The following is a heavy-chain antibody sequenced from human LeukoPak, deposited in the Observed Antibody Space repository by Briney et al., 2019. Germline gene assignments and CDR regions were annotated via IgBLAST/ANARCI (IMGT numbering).Heavy chain of an antibody. CDR2: INHSGST. V-gene: IGHV4-34*01. D-gene: IGHD3-22*01. J-gene: IGHJ3*02. Sequence: PSETLSLNCAVYGGSFSGYYWSWIRQPPGKGLEWIGEINHSGSTNYNPSLKSRVTISVDTSKNQFSLRLSSVTAADTAVYYCARGPHYPQYYYDSSGAFDIWGQGTMVTVSS. CDR1: GGSFSGYY. CDR3: ARGPHYPQYYYDSSGAFDI.